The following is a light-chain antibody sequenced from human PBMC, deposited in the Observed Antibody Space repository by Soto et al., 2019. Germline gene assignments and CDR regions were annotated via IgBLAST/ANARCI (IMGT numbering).Light chain of an antibody. CDR3: QQSYTLSPLT. CDR2: AAS. V-gene: IGKV1-39*01. Sequence: DIQMTQSPSSLSASLVYRFIITCLTSQSISNYLNWYQHKPGKAPKVLISAASNLQSGVPSRFSGSGSGTVFTLTISSLQPEDFATYFCQQSYTLSPLTFGGGTKVDIK. J-gene: IGKJ4*01. CDR1: QSISNY.